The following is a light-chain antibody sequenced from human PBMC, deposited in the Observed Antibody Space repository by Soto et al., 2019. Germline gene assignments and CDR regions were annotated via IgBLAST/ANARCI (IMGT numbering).Light chain of an antibody. CDR2: EVT. CDR3: VSYATSTSPNV. J-gene: IGLJ1*01. V-gene: IGLV2-14*01. Sequence: QSALTQPASVSGSPGQSITISCTATSSDVGSFNYVSWYQHHPGKAPKLMIYEVTSRPSGVSNRFSGSKPGNTASLTISGLQAEDEVDYYCVSYATSTSPNVCGSEIKVAGL. CDR1: SSDVGSFNY.